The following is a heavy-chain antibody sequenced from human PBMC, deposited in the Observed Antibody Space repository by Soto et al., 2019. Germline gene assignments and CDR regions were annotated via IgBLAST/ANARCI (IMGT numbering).Heavy chain of an antibody. CDR1: GFTFGSYG. Sequence: QVQLVESGGGVVQPGRSLRLSCAASGFTFGSYGMQWVRQAPGEGLEWVAVISSNGRNKYYADSVKGRFTISRDNSGDTLSLQMSSLRAEDTAIYHCAYNAALLNGWDSNRFYPWGQGSLVTVSS. V-gene: IGHV3-30*03. CDR3: AYNAALLNGWDSNRFYP. J-gene: IGHJ5*02. D-gene: IGHD6-19*01. CDR2: ISSNGRNK.